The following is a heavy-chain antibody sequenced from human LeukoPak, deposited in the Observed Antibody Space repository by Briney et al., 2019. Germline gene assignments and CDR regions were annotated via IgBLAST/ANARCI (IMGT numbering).Heavy chain of an antibody. Sequence: PGGTLRLSCAASGFTFSSYGMSWVRQAPGKGLEWVSAISGSGGSTYYADSVKGRFTISRDNSKNTLYLQMNSLRAEDTAVYYCAKDAGITAWGRSSSWSFDYWGQGTLVTVSS. CDR3: AKDAGITAWGRSSSWSFDY. V-gene: IGHV3-23*01. D-gene: IGHD6-13*01. CDR2: ISGSGGST. CDR1: GFTFSSYG. J-gene: IGHJ4*02.